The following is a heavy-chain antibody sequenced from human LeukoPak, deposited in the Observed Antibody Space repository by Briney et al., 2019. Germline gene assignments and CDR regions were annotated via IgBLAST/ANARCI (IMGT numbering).Heavy chain of an antibody. CDR3: ARDTGYSGWADAFDI. CDR1: GFTVSSNY. D-gene: IGHD5-12*01. Sequence: GGSLRLSCAASGFTVSSNYMSWVRQAPGKGLDWVSVIYSGGSTYYADSVKGRFTISRDNSKNTLYLQMNSLRAEDTAVYYCARDTGYSGWADAFDIWGQGTMVTVSS. V-gene: IGHV3-53*01. CDR2: IYSGGST. J-gene: IGHJ3*02.